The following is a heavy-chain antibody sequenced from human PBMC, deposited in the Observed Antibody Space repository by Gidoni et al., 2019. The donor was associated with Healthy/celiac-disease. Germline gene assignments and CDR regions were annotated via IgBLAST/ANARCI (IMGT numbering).Heavy chain of an antibody. J-gene: IGHJ3*02. V-gene: IGHV1-46*01. Sequence: QVQLAQSGAEAQNPGASVKVNRKAAGYTVTTYYMHWVRQAPGPGLEWLGIINPSGGSTSYAQNFQGRVTMTRDTSTSTVYMELSSLGSEDTAVYYCARGRGVGYYALDAFDIWGQGTMVTVSS. CDR1: GYTVTTYY. CDR3: ARGRGVGYYALDAFDI. CDR2: INPSGGST. D-gene: IGHD3-22*01.